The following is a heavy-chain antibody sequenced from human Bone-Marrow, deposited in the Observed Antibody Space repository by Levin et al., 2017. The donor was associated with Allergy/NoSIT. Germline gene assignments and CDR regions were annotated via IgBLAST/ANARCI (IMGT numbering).Heavy chain of an antibody. V-gene: IGHV3-15*07. J-gene: IGHJ6*02. D-gene: IGHD2-8*01. CDR3: STVRYCTSGVCYARYYYYYGMDV. Sequence: GGSLRLSCAVSGFTLNNAWINWVRQAPGKGLEWVGRFKGKTDGGTTDYAAPVKGRFTISRDDSKNMLYLQMNSLKTEDTAVYYCSTVRYCTSGVCYARYYYYYGMDVWGQGTKVTVSS. CDR1: GFTLNNAW. CDR2: FKGKTDGGTT.